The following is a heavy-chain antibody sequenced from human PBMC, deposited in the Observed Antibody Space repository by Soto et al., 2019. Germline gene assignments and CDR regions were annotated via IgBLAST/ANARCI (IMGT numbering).Heavy chain of an antibody. Sequence: SETLSLTCTVSGGSISSYYWSWIRQPPGKGLEWIGYIYYSGSTNYNPSLKSRVTISVDTSKNQFSLKLSSVTAADTAVYYCARHGGRSGWYIGAFDIWGQGTMVTVSS. V-gene: IGHV4-59*08. CDR2: IYYSGST. CDR3: ARHGGRSGWYIGAFDI. J-gene: IGHJ3*02. CDR1: GGSISSYY. D-gene: IGHD6-19*01.